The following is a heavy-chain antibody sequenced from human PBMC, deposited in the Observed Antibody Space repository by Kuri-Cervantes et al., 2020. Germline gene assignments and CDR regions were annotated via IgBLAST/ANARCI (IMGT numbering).Heavy chain of an antibody. V-gene: IGHV3-13*01. CDR3: ANGITSHLDY. D-gene: IGHD1-14*01. CDR1: GFTFSSYD. CDR2: IGTAGDT. J-gene: IGHJ4*02. Sequence: GESLKISCAASGFTFSSYDMHWVRQATGKGLEWVSAIGTAGDTYYPGSVKGRFTISRDNSKNTLYLQMNSLRAEDTAVYYCANGITSHLDYWGQGTLVTVSS.